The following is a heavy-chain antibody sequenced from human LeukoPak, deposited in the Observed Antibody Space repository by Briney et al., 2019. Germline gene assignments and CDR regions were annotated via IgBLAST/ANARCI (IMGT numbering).Heavy chain of an antibody. Sequence: SETLSLTYTVSGGSLSSAAYYWSWIRQHPGKGLEWIGYIYYSGSTYYNPSLKSRLSILVDTSKNQFSLKLSSVTAADTAVYYCARGDSSGYYNWFDPWGQGTLVTVCS. CDR3: ARGDSSGYYNWFDP. CDR2: IYYSGST. J-gene: IGHJ5*02. D-gene: IGHD3-22*01. V-gene: IGHV4-31*03. CDR1: GGSLSSAAYY.